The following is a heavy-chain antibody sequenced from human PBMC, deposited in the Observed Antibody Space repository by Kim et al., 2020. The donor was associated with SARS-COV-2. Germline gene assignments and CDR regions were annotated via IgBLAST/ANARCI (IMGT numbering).Heavy chain of an antibody. V-gene: IGHV3-33*06. Sequence: GGSLRLSCAASGFTFSSYGMHWVRQAPGKGLEWVAVIWYDGSNKYYADSVKGRFTISRDNSKNTLYLQMNSLRAEDTAVYYRAKEYGGLYYYGMDVWGQGTTVTVSS. CDR2: IWYDGSNK. J-gene: IGHJ6*02. CDR3: AKEYGGLYYYGMDV. CDR1: GFTFSSYG. D-gene: IGHD4-17*01.